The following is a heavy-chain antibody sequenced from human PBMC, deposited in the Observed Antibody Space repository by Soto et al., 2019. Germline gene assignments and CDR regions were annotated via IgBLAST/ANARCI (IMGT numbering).Heavy chain of an antibody. CDR3: ARGAPVVNDY. D-gene: IGHD3-22*01. Sequence: QLQLQESGSGLVKPSQTLSLTCAVSGGSISSGGYSWSWIRQPPGKGLEWIGYIYHSGSTYYNPSPKSRLTISVDRSKTQFSPKLSSVTAADTAVYYCARGAPVVNDYWGQGTLVTVSS. CDR1: GGSISSGGYS. V-gene: IGHV4-30-2*01. J-gene: IGHJ4*02. CDR2: IYHSGST.